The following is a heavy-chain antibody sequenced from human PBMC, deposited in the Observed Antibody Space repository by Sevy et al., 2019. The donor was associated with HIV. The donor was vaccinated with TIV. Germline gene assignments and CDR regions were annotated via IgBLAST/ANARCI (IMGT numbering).Heavy chain of an antibody. J-gene: IGHJ5*02. Sequence: GGSLRLSCVASGFTFSSYEMNWVRQAPGKGLEWVSKISTSGKSTFYADSVEGRVTISRDKTKNSVFLETNNLRVEDTAVYYCLRSGGAYGAGFDPWGQGTLVTVSS. CDR3: LRSGGAYGAGFDP. CDR2: ISTSGKST. V-gene: IGHV3-48*03. D-gene: IGHD3-10*01. CDR1: GFTFSSYE.